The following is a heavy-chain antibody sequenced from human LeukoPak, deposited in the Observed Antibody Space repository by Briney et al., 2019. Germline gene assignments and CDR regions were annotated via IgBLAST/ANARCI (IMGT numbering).Heavy chain of an antibody. CDR2: IYYSGST. D-gene: IGHD5-18*01. Sequence: PSETLSLTCTVSGGSISSYYWSWIRQPPGKGLEWIGYIYYSGSTNYNPSLKSRVTISVDTSKNQFSLKLSSVTAADTAVYYCARAEGSGYSYGYGFGVDYWGQGTLVTVSS. CDR1: GGSISSYY. V-gene: IGHV4-59*01. CDR3: ARAEGSGYSYGYGFGVDY. J-gene: IGHJ4*02.